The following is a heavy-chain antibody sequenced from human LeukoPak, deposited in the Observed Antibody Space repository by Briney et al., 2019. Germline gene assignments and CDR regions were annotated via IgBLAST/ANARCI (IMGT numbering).Heavy chain of an antibody. V-gene: IGHV3-23*01. CDR3: AKCSGGSCYAEYFQH. J-gene: IGHJ1*01. D-gene: IGHD2-15*01. CDR2: ISGSGGST. CDR1: GFTFSSYA. Sequence: PGGSLRLSCAASGFTFSSYAMSWVRQAPGKGLEWVSAISGSGGSTYYADSVKGRLTISRDNSKNTLYLQMNSLRAEDTAVYYCAKCSGGSCYAEYFQHWGQGTLVTVSS.